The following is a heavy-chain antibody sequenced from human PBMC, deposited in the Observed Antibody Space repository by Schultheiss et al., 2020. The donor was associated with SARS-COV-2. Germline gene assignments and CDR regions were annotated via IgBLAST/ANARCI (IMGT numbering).Heavy chain of an antibody. Sequence: SQTLSLTCTVSGGSISSGSYYWSWIRQPAGKGLEWIGYIYYSGSTNYNPSLKTRVTISIDTSRNQFPLKMSSVTAADTAVYYCARAVAGTRFDPWGPGTLVTVSS. V-gene: IGHV4-61*09. CDR1: GGSISSGSYY. D-gene: IGHD6-19*01. J-gene: IGHJ5*02. CDR2: IYYSGST. CDR3: ARAVAGTRFDP.